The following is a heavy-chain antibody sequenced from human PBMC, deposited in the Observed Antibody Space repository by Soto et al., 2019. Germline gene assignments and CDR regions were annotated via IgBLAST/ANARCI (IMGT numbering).Heavy chain of an antibody. D-gene: IGHD6-19*01. V-gene: IGHV1-2*04. CDR2: SNPNSGGT. CDR3: ARATKAGVFDY. Sequence: ASVKVSCKASGYTFTGYYMHWVRQAPGQGLEWMGWSNPNSGGTNYAQKFQGWVTMTSDTSISTAYMELSRLRSDDTAVYYCARATKAGVFDYWGQGTLVTVSS. J-gene: IGHJ4*02. CDR1: GYTFTGYY.